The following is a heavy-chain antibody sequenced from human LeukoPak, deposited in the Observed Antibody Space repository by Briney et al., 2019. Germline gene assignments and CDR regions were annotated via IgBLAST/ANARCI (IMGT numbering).Heavy chain of an antibody. V-gene: IGHV3-7*01. CDR1: GFPFSSYW. D-gene: IGHD3-10*01. CDR2: IKQDGSKK. CDR3: ARDLTPITMVRGVIRDGPFDY. J-gene: IGHJ4*02. Sequence: GGSLRLSCVASGFPFSSYWMTWVRQAPGKGLEWVANIKQDGSKKSYVDSVKGRFTISRDNAKNSLYLQMNSLRAEDTAVYYCARDLTPITMVRGVIRDGPFDYWGQGTLVTVSS.